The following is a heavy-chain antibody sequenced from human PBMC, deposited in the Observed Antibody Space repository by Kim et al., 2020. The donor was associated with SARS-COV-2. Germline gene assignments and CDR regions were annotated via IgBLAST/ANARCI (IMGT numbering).Heavy chain of an antibody. J-gene: IGHJ4*01. Sequence: SETLSLTCTVSGGSISSGGYYWSWIRQHPGKGLEWIGYIYYSGSTYYNPSLKSRVTISVDTSKNQFSLKLSSVTAADTAVYYCARARAQTTVTIFDYWGQEPWSPSPQ. D-gene: IGHD4-17*01. CDR1: GGSISSGGYY. CDR3: ARARAQTTVTIFDY. V-gene: IGHV4-31*03. CDR2: IYYSGST.